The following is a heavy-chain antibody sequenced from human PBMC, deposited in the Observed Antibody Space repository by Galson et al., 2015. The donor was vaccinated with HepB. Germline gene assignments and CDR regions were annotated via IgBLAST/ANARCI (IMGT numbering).Heavy chain of an antibody. Sequence: SLRLSCAASGFTFSSYAMYWVRQAPGKGPECVAAISAYGFSTYYSDSVKGRLTISRDDSRNTMWLQINSLRVEDTAVYYCARGGCPWFGELYCFEYWGQGALVTVSS. D-gene: IGHD3-10*01. CDR2: ISAYGFST. J-gene: IGHJ4*02. V-gene: IGHV3-30*04. CDR1: GFTFSSYA. CDR3: ARGGCPWFGELYCFEY.